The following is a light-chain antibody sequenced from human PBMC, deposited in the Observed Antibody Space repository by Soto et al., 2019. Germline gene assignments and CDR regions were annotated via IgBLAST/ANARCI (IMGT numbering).Light chain of an antibody. Sequence: DIQMTQSPSYVSASVGDRVTITCRASQGIKNWLAWYQQKPGKAPNLLIYTGSSLQSGVPSRFSGSGSGTDFTLTISSLQPEDFATYFCQQSYSTPPWTFGQGTKVDIK. CDR3: QQSYSTPPWT. J-gene: IGKJ1*01. CDR1: QGIKNW. CDR2: TGS. V-gene: IGKV1-12*01.